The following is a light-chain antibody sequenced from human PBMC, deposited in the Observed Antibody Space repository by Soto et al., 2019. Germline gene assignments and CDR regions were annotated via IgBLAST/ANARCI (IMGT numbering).Light chain of an antibody. J-gene: IGKJ1*01. CDR3: QQYNDWTRT. CDR2: GAS. CDR1: QSVRSN. Sequence: EIVITQSPATLSVSPGERATLSCRASQSVRSNLAWYQQKPGQAPGLFIYGASTRETGIQARFSGSGSGTDFTLTISSLQSEDFAVYYCQQYNDWTRTFGQGTKVDI. V-gene: IGKV3-15*01.